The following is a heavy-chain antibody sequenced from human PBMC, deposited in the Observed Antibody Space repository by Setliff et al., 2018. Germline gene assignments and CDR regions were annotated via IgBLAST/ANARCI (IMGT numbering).Heavy chain of an antibody. CDR2: IIHSGST. V-gene: IGHV4-34*12. Sequence: SETLSLTCTVSGGSISNYYWSWIRQPPGKRLEWIGEIIHSGSTNYNPSLKSRVTISMDTSKNQFSLKVSSVTAADMAVYYCAREQWLDPPGYYYMDVWAKGTTVTVSS. D-gene: IGHD6-19*01. J-gene: IGHJ6*03. CDR1: GGSISNYY. CDR3: AREQWLDPPGYYYMDV.